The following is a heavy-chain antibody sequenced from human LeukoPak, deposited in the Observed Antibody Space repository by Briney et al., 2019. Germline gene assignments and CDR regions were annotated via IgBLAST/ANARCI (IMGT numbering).Heavy chain of an antibody. CDR1: GGSFSGYY. CDR3: ANDGSRHP. CDR2: INHSGST. D-gene: IGHD3-10*01. Sequence: PSETLSLTCAVYGGSFSGYYWSWIRQPPGKGLEWIGEINHSGSTYYNPSLKSRVTISVDTSKNQFSLKLSSVTAADTAVYYCANDGSRHPWGQGTLVTVPS. V-gene: IGHV4-34*01. J-gene: IGHJ5*02.